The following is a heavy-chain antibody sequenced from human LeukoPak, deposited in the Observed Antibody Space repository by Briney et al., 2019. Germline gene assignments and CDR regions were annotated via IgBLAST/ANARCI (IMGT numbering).Heavy chain of an antibody. D-gene: IGHD2-2*01. V-gene: IGHV3-48*04. CDR3: ARNLPAADF. CDR2: ISNTGSVI. J-gene: IGHJ4*02. Sequence: AGGSLRLSCAASGSTFRSHTMNWVRQAPGKGLEWISYISNTGSVIYYADSVKGRFTISRDNAKNSLYLQMNSLRAEDTAVYYCARNLPAADFWGRGTLVTVSS. CDR1: GSTFRSHT.